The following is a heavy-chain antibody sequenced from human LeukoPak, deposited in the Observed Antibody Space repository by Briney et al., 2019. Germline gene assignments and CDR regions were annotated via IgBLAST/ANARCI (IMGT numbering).Heavy chain of an antibody. CDR1: GYTFTGYY. J-gene: IGHJ4*02. CDR2: INPNSGGT. D-gene: IGHD3-22*01. Sequence: ASVKVSCKASGYTFTGYYMHWVRQAPGQGVEWMGWINPNSGGTNYAQKFQGRVTMTRDTSISTAYMELSRLRSDDTAVYYCARAMDCSGYYPFDYWGQGTLVTVSS. CDR3: ARAMDCSGYYPFDY. V-gene: IGHV1-2*02.